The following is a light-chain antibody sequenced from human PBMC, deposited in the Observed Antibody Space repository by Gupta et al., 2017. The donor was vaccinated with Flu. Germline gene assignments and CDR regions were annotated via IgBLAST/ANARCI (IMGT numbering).Light chain of an antibody. Sequence: EIVLTQSPVTLSLSPGERVTLSCRASQSVNTYLAWYQQKPGQAPRLLIHDASNRATDIPDRFSGSGSGTDFTLTISSLEPEDFAVYYCQQGSNWPLTFGGGTKLEIK. V-gene: IGKV3-11*01. CDR3: QQGSNWPLT. J-gene: IGKJ4*01. CDR2: DAS. CDR1: QSVNTY.